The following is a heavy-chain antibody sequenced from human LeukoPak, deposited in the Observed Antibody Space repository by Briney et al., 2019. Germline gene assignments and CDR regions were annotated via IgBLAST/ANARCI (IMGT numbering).Heavy chain of an antibody. Sequence: GGSLRLSCAASGFTFRSYWMHWVRQAPGKGLVWVSRINTDGSRITYADSVKGRFTISRDNAMNTVYLQMNSLRAEDTAVYYCARVLSGSWDWFDPWGQGTLVTVSS. V-gene: IGHV3-74*01. D-gene: IGHD3-22*01. CDR2: INTDGSRI. J-gene: IGHJ5*02. CDR1: GFTFRSYW. CDR3: ARVLSGSWDWFDP.